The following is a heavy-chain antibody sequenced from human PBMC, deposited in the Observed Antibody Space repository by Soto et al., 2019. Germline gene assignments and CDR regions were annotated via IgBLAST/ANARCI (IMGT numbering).Heavy chain of an antibody. D-gene: IGHD3-3*01. Sequence: EVQLVESGGGLVKPGESLRVSCAASGFTFSNYTMNWVRQAPGRGLEWVAAISSGTTYTYYADSVKGRFTISRDNAKNSLFIQMNSLGAEDTAVYYCATANYDLWSGYTNYFGMDVWGQGTTVTVSS. V-gene: IGHV3-21*01. CDR2: ISSGTTYT. CDR1: GFTFSNYT. J-gene: IGHJ6*02. CDR3: ATANYDLWSGYTNYFGMDV.